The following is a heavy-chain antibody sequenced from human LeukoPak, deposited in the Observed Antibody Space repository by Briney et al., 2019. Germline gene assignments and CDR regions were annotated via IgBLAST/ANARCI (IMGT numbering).Heavy chain of an antibody. CDR1: GFTFSSYG. Sequence: GGSLRLSCAASGFTFSSYGMHWVRQAPGKGLEWVAVISYDGSNKYYADSVKGRFTISRDNSKNTLYLQMNSLRAEDTAVYYCARDRLLDGWIDYWGQGTLVTVSS. J-gene: IGHJ4*02. D-gene: IGHD3-10*01. V-gene: IGHV3-30*03. CDR3: ARDRLLDGWIDY. CDR2: ISYDGSNK.